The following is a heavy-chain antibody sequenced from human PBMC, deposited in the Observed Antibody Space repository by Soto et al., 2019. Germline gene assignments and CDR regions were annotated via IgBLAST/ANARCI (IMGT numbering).Heavy chain of an antibody. J-gene: IGHJ6*02. Sequence: SETLSLTYTVSGGSISSSSYYWGWIRQPPGKGLEWIGSIYYSGSTYYNPSLKSRVTISVDTSKNQFSLKLSSVTAADTAVYYCARHVQRTYYDYVWGSYRSYGMDVWGQGTTVTVSS. CDR2: IYYSGST. D-gene: IGHD3-16*02. CDR1: GGSISSSSYY. CDR3: ARHVQRTYYDYVWGSYRSYGMDV. V-gene: IGHV4-39*01.